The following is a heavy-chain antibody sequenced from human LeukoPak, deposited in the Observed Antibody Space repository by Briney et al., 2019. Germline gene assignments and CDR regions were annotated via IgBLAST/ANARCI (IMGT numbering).Heavy chain of an antibody. D-gene: IGHD4-23*01. V-gene: IGHV4-4*07. J-gene: IGHJ4*02. CDR1: GGSISSYY. CDR2: IYTSGST. CDR3: ARPPSWPDYGGTFDY. Sequence: SETLSLTCTVSGGSISSYYWSWIRQPAGKGLEWIGRIYTSGSTNYNPSLKSRVTMSVDTSKNQFSLNLSSVTAADTAVYYCARPPSWPDYGGTFDYWGRGTLVIVSS.